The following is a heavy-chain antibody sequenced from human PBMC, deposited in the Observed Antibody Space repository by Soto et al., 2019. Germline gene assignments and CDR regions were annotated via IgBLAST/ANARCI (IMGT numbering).Heavy chain of an antibody. CDR2: ISWNSGSI. CDR1: GFTFDDYA. Sequence: PGGSLRLSCAASGFTFDDYAMHWVRQAPGKGLEWVSGISWNSGSIGYADPVKGRFTISRDNAKNSLYLQMNSLRAEDTALYYCAKGSFYDFWSGSPANWFDPWGQGTLVTVSS. CDR3: AKGSFYDFWSGSPANWFDP. V-gene: IGHV3-9*01. D-gene: IGHD3-3*01. J-gene: IGHJ5*02.